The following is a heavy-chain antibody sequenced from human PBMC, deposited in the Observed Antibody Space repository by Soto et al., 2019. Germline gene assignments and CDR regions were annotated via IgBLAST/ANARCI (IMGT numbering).Heavy chain of an antibody. CDR2: ISSSSSYI. CDR3: ARDRREYCSGGSCYGTSDY. CDR1: GFTFSSYS. V-gene: IGHV3-21*01. D-gene: IGHD2-15*01. J-gene: IGHJ4*02. Sequence: GSLRLSCAASGFTFSSYSMNWVRQVPGKGLEWVSSISSSSSYIYYADSVKGRFTISRDNAKNSLYLQMNSLRAEDTAVYYCARDRREYCSGGSCYGTSDYWGQGTLVTVSS.